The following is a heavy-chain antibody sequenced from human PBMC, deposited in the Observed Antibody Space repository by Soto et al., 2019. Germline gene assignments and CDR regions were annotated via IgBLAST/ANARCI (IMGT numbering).Heavy chain of an antibody. CDR1: GGSFSGYY. D-gene: IGHD3-9*01. Sequence: QVQLQQWGAGLLKPSETLSLTCAVYGGSFSGYYWSWIRQPPGKGLEWIGEINHSGSTNYNPSLKSRVTISVDTSKNQFSLKLSSVTAADTAVYYCARLIYAGYPFDYWGQGTLVTVSS. CDR2: INHSGST. V-gene: IGHV4-34*01. CDR3: ARLIYAGYPFDY. J-gene: IGHJ4*02.